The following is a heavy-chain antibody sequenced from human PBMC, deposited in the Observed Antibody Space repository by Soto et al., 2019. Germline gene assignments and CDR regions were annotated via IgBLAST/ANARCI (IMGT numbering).Heavy chain of an antibody. CDR2: ISPNSGAT. CDR1: GYTGRGNY. J-gene: IGHJ4*02. Sequence: ASVRVSCKASGYTGRGNYIHWVRQAPGQGLEWMGWISPNSGATNYAQKFQGRVTMTRDTSINTAYMELRRLKSDDTAAYYCARRGGELGDLDYWGQGTLVTVSS. V-gene: IGHV1-2*02. CDR3: ARRGGELGDLDY. D-gene: IGHD3-16*01.